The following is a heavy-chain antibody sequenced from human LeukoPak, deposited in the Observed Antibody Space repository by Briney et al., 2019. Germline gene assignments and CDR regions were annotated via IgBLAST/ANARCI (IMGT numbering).Heavy chain of an antibody. D-gene: IGHD4-11*01. CDR3: ARVATVTAGAFDI. V-gene: IGHV3-64*01. Sequence: SGGSLRLSCAASGFTFSSYAMHWVRQAPGKGLEYVSAISSNGGSTYYANSVKGRFTISRDNSKNTLYLQMGSLRAEDMAVYYCARVATVTAGAFDIWGQGTMVTVSS. J-gene: IGHJ3*02. CDR1: GFTFSSYA. CDR2: ISSNGGST.